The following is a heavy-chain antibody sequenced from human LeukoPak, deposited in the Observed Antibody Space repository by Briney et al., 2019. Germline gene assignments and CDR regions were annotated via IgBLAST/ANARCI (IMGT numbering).Heavy chain of an antibody. J-gene: IGHJ3*02. CDR2: KYARGSS. CDR1: GGSISNYY. D-gene: IGHD6-19*01. V-gene: IGHV4-4*07. CDR3: ARGRGAVGIGLAVAFDI. Sequence: SGTLSLTCTVSGGSISNYYWSWIRQPAGKGLEWIGRKYARGSSNYNPPVQSRVTMSVDTSKNQFSLKLSSVTAADTAVYYCARGRGAVGIGLAVAFDIWGQGTMVTVSS.